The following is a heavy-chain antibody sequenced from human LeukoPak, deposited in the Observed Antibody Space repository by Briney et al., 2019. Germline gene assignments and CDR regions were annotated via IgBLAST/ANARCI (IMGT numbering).Heavy chain of an antibody. D-gene: IGHD3-10*01. V-gene: IGHV4-4*07. CDR1: GGSISSYY. CDR3: AREPTLLWFGVTYNWFDP. J-gene: IGHJ5*02. Sequence: SETLSLXCTVSGGSISSYYWSWIRQPAGKGLEWIGRIYTSGSTNYNPSLKSRVTMSVDTSKNQFSLKLSSVTAADTAVYYCAREPTLLWFGVTYNWFDPWGQRTLVTVSS. CDR2: IYTSGST.